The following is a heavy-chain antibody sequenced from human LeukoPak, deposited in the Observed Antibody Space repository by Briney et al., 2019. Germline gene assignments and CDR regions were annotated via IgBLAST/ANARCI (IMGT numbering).Heavy chain of an antibody. CDR2: ISYDGSNK. V-gene: IGHV3-30-3*01. CDR3: ARDGWDRDY. D-gene: IGHD1-26*01. Sequence: GGSLRLSCAASVFTFSSYAMHWVRQAPGKGLEWVAVISYDGSNKYYADSVKGRFTISRDNSKNTLYLQMNSLRAEDTAVYYCARDGWDRDYWGQGTLVTVSS. CDR1: VFTFSSYA. J-gene: IGHJ4*02.